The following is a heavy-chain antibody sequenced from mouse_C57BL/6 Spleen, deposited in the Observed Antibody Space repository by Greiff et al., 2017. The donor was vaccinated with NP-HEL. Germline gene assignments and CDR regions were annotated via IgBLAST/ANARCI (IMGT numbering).Heavy chain of an antibody. V-gene: IGHV1-19*01. J-gene: IGHJ2*01. Sequence: VQLQQSGPVLVKPGASVKMSCKASGYTFTDYYMNWVKQSHGKSLEWIGVINPYNGGTSYNQKFKGKATLTVDKSSSTAYMELNSLTSEDSAVYYCARYRDSSAPLSYWGQGTTLTVSS. D-gene: IGHD3-2*02. CDR3: ARYRDSSAPLSY. CDR2: INPYNGGT. CDR1: GYTFTDYY.